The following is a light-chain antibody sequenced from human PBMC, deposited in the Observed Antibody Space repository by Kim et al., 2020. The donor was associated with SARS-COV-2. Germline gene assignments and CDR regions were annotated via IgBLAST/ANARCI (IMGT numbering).Light chain of an antibody. Sequence: DIQMTQSPVSMAASVGDTVSITCRSSENINSYLNWFQKQAGKDPKLLIYGASSLPSGVPSRFSGRGFGTEFTLTIRSLQPDDFATYYCQHIHRGPYTFGQGTKLEI. J-gene: IGKJ2*01. CDR3: QHIHRGPYT. V-gene: IGKV1-39*01. CDR1: ENINSY. CDR2: GAS.